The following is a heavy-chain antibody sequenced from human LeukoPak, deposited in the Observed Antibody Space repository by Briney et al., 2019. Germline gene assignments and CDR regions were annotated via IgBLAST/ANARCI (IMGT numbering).Heavy chain of an antibody. D-gene: IGHD3-10*01. V-gene: IGHV4-28*03. CDR3: ARGKGYYYGSGSYYKSHYFDY. CDR1: GGSISSSNW. CDR2: IYYSGST. J-gene: IGHJ4*02. Sequence: SGTLSLTCAVSGGSISSSNWWSWIRQPPGKGLEWIGYIYYSGSTYYNPSLKSRVTISVDTSKNQFSLKLSSVTAADTAVYYCARGKGYYYGSGSYYKSHYFDYWGQGTLVTVSS.